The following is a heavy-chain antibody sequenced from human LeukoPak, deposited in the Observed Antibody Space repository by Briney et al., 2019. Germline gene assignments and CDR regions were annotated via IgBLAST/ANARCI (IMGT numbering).Heavy chain of an antibody. D-gene: IGHD3-9*01. J-gene: IGHJ5*02. Sequence: PSETLSLTCTVSGGXISSSSYYWGWLRQPPGKGLEWIGSIYYSGSTYYNPSLKSRVTISVDTSKNQFSLKLSSVTAADTAVYYCARQSAHLTGSDNWFDPWGQGTLVTVSS. V-gene: IGHV4-39*01. CDR1: GGXISSSSYY. CDR2: IYYSGST. CDR3: ARQSAHLTGSDNWFDP.